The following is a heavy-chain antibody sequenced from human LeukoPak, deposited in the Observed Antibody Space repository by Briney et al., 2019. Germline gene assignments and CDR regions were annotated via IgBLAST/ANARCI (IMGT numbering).Heavy chain of an antibody. Sequence: GSSVKVSCKASGGTFSSYAISWVRQAPGQGLEWMGRIIPIVGIVNYEQKFQGRVTITADKSTSTAYMELSSLRSEDTAVYYCARDLHTAMVTRVDYWGQGTLVTVSS. CDR3: ARDLHTAMVTRVDY. CDR1: GGTFSSYA. V-gene: IGHV1-69*04. J-gene: IGHJ4*02. CDR2: IIPIVGIV. D-gene: IGHD5-18*01.